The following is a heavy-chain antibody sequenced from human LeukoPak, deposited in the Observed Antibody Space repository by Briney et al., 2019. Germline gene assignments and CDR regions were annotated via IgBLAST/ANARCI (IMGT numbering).Heavy chain of an antibody. V-gene: IGHV4-59*01. Sequence: SETLSLTSTVSGRSISRYYWSCIRQPPGQGLGWIAYIYYTGSTNYNPSLKSRVTISVDTSKNPFSLKLSSVTAADTAVYYCARDMGDGYNSHYFDYWGQGTLVTVSS. CDR2: IYYTGST. D-gene: IGHD5-24*01. CDR1: GRSISRYY. J-gene: IGHJ4*02. CDR3: ARDMGDGYNSHYFDY.